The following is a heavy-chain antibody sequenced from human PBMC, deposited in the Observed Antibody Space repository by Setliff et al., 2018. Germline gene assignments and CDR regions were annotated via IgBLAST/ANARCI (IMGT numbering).Heavy chain of an antibody. D-gene: IGHD5-18*01. Sequence: PGGSLRLSCTASESTFSSFGMHWVRQAPGKGLEWVGFIRYDGSYEYYADSVQGRFTISRDNSKNTLFLHMNNLRPEDTALYYCAKASLAYSFGYYPHFNYWGQGTLVTVS. CDR1: ESTFSSFG. CDR3: AKASLAYSFGYYPHFNY. V-gene: IGHV3-30*02. J-gene: IGHJ4*02. CDR2: IRYDGSYE.